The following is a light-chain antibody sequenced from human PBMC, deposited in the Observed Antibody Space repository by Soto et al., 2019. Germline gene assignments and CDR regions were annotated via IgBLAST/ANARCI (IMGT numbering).Light chain of an antibody. CDR2: QAS. Sequence: DIQMTQSPSTLSASVGDRVTITCRASQSISSGLACYHQKPRKAPKLLIYQASSSESGVPSRFSGSGSGTEFTFTSSRLQPDDFATYYCQQYDSYPLTFGQGTKVEIK. V-gene: IGKV1-5*03. J-gene: IGKJ1*01. CDR1: QSISSG. CDR3: QQYDSYPLT.